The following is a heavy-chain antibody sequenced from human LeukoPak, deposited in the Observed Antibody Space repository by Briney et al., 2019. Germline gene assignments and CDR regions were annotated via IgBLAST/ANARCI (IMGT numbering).Heavy chain of an antibody. V-gene: IGHV1-8*01. CDR2: MNPNSSNT. CDR3: ARGLRSGGLLWFREFMPPGIGHNYYYYYMDV. D-gene: IGHD3-10*01. CDR1: GYTFTSYD. J-gene: IGHJ6*03. Sequence: ASVKVSCKASGYTFTSYDINWVRQATGQGLEWMGWMNPNSSNTGYAQKFQGRVTMTRNTSISTAYMELSSLRSEDTAVYYCARGLRSGGLLWFREFMPPGIGHNYYYYYMDVWGKGTTVTVSS.